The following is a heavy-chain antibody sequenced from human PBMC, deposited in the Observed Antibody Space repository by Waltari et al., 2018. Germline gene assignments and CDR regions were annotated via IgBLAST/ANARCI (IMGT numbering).Heavy chain of an antibody. CDR2: IIPIFGTA. CDR1: GGTFSSYA. V-gene: IGHV1-69*01. CDR3: ARALQVVPAAIESIGWFDP. Sequence: QVQLVQSGAEVKKPGSSVKVSCKASGGTFSSYAISWVRQAPGQGLEWMGGIIPIFGTANYAQKFQGRVTIPADESTSTAYMELSSLRSEDMAVYYCARALQVVPAAIESIGWFDPWGQGTLVTVSS. D-gene: IGHD2-2*01. J-gene: IGHJ5*02.